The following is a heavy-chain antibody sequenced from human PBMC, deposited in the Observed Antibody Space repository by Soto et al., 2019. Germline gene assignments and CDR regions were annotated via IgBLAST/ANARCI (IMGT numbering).Heavy chain of an antibody. V-gene: IGHV1-2*02. CDR3: AREPATAKPEGVDF. CDR1: GYTFSDYY. CDR2: INPNSGGT. D-gene: IGHD1-1*01. Sequence: ASVKVSCKASGYTFSDYYIHWVRQAPRQGLEWMGWINPNSGGTKYAPKFQGGVTMTRDTSITTAYMELSRLRSGDTAVYYCAREPATAKPEGVDFWGQGTLVTGSS. J-gene: IGHJ4*02.